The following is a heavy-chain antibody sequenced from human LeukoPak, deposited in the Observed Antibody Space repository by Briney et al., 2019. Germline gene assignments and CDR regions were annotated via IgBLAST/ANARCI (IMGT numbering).Heavy chain of an antibody. CDR1: VFTFSRYW. CDR3: ARGPAATSGNYYVGDY. J-gene: IGHJ4*02. CDR2: INSDGRRT. D-gene: IGHD1-26*01. V-gene: IGHV3-74*01. Sequence: GGSLRLSCAASVFTFSRYWVHCVREAPGDGVVCVARINSDGRRTSYAAYVKGRFTISRDNAKNILYLQMNTLGTEDTAVYYCARGPAATSGNYYVGDYWGQGTLVTVSS.